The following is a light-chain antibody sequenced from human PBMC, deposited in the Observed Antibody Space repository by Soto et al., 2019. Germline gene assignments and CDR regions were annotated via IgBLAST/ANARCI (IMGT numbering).Light chain of an antibody. V-gene: IGKV1-17*01. CDR3: LQHNSYPYT. Sequence: DIQMTQSPSSLSASVRDRVTITCRASQGIRNDLDWYQQKPGKAPKRLIYAASSLQSGVPSRFSGSGSGTEFTLTISSLQPEDFATYSCLQHNSYPYTFGQGTKLEIK. J-gene: IGKJ2*01. CDR1: QGIRND. CDR2: AAS.